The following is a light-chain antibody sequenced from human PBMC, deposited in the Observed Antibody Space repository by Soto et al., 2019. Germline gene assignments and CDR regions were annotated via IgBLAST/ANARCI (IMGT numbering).Light chain of an antibody. J-gene: IGLJ1*01. V-gene: IGLV2-14*01. CDR2: EVS. CDR3: SSYRTGGPFV. CDR1: SSDVGGYNY. Sequence: QSALTQPASVSGSPGQSIAISCTGTSSDVGGYNYVSWYQQHPGKAPKLLISEVSNRPSGVSNRFSGSKSGNTASLTISGLQAEDEADYYCSSYRTGGPFVFGNGTKVTVL.